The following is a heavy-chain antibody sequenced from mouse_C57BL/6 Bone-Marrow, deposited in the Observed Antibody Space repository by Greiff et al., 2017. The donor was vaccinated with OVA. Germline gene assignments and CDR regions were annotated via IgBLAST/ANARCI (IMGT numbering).Heavy chain of an antibody. CDR1: GFTFSDYY. CDR3: ARSYYGSSYYYAMDY. D-gene: IGHD1-1*01. CDR2: ISNGGGST. J-gene: IGHJ4*01. Sequence: EVKLVESGGGLVQPGGSLKLSCAASGFTFSDYYMYWVRQTPEKRLEWVAYISNGGGSTYYPDTVKGRFTISRDNAKNTLYLQMSRLKSEDTAMYYCARSYYGSSYYYAMDYWGQGTSVTVSS. V-gene: IGHV5-12*01.